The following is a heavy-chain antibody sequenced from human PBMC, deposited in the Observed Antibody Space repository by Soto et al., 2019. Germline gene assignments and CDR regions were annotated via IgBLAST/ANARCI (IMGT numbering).Heavy chain of an antibody. Sequence: EVQLVESGGGLVQPGGSLRLSCAGSGFTFSNYWMHWVRQAPGKGLEWVSRIDHDPPTDYAHSVRGRFTISRDNAENTLYLQMNSLRPEDTAVYYCVRDSRRDYWGQGTLVTVSS. V-gene: IGHV3-74*01. J-gene: IGHJ4*02. CDR2: IDHDPPT. CDR3: VRDSRRDY. CDR1: GFTFSNYW.